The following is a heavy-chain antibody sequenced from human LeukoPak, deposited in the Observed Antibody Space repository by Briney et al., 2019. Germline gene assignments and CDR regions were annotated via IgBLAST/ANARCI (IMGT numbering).Heavy chain of an antibody. CDR3: ASSDGYNLYYFDY. J-gene: IGHJ4*02. Sequence: AGGSLRLSCAASGFTFSSYSMNWVREAPGKGLEWVSSISSSSSYIYYADSVKGRFTISRDNAKNSLYLQMNSLRAEDTAVYYCASSDGYNLYYFDYWGQGTLVTVSS. CDR2: ISSSSSYI. CDR1: GFTFSSYS. D-gene: IGHD5-24*01. V-gene: IGHV3-21*01.